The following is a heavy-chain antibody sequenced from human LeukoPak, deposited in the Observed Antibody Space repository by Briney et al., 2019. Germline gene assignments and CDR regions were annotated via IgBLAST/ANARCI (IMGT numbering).Heavy chain of an antibody. J-gene: IGHJ4*02. D-gene: IGHD2-21*02. CDR2: IYPGDSES. CDR3: ARHSDCGGDCPFDY. Sequence: HGESLKISCKASGYSLVSYWIAWVRQMPGRGLEWMGVIYPGDSESRYSSSFQGQVTISVDKSINSAYLQWSSLKASDTAMYYCARHSDCGGDCPFDYWGQGTLVTVSS. V-gene: IGHV5-51*01. CDR1: GYSLVSYW.